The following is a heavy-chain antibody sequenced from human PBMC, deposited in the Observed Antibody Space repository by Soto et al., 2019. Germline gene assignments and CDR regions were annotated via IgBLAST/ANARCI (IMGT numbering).Heavy chain of an antibody. V-gene: IGHV1-3*04. CDR3: ASGNCGYVCYHDY. CDR2: INTGNGDT. Sequence: GASVKVSCKPSGYTFTSYLIYWVRQAPGQRLERKGWINTGNGDTKYSQKFQGRVTITRDTSASTAYMELSSLKPEDTALYYCASGNCGYVCYHDYWGQGTLVTVSS. D-gene: IGHD2-21*01. CDR1: GYTFTSYL. J-gene: IGHJ4*02.